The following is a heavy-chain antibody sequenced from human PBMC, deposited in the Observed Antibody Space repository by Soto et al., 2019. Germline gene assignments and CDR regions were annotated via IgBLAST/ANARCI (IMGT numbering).Heavy chain of an antibody. CDR3: ARGRYSEAYYTCAYWYFDL. CDR2: IKEDGSEK. Sequence: LRLSCAASGFTFSSYWMSWVRQAPGKGLEWVANIKEDGSEKYYVDSVKGRLTISRDNAKNSLYLQMSSLRAEDTAVYYCARGRYSEAYYTCAYWYFDLWGRGTLVTVSS. J-gene: IGHJ2*01. CDR1: GFTFSSYW. D-gene: IGHD1-26*01. V-gene: IGHV3-7*03.